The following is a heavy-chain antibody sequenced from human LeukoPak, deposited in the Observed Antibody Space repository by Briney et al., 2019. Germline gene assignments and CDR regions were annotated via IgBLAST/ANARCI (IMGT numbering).Heavy chain of an antibody. Sequence: ASVKVSCRASGYTFTSYYRHWVRQAPGQGREGMGITNPSGGSTSYAQKFQGRVTMTRDMSTSTVYMELSSLRSEDTAVYYCARDGRRGGVVVITNWGAFDIWGQGTMVTVSS. CDR2: TNPSGGST. J-gene: IGHJ3*02. D-gene: IGHD3-22*01. CDR1: GYTFTSYY. CDR3: ARDGRRGGVVVITNWGAFDI. V-gene: IGHV1-46*01.